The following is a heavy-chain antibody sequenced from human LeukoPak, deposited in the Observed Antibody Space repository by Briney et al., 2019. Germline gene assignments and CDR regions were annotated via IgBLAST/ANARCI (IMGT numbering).Heavy chain of an antibody. Sequence: GGSLRLSCAASGFTFTNAWMTWVRQSPGKGLEWVGRIKGRTDGGTTDYAAPVKGRFTISRDDSYNTVYLQMNSLKTEDTAVYYCTTDTNYYDSSGYYWRSDYWGQGTLVTVSS. CDR2: IKGRTDGGTT. V-gene: IGHV3-15*05. D-gene: IGHD3-22*01. CDR3: TTDTNYYDSSGYYWRSDY. J-gene: IGHJ4*02. CDR1: GFTFTNAW.